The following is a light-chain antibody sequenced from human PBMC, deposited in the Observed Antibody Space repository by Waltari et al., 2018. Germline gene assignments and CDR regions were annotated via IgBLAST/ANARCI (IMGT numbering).Light chain of an antibody. J-gene: IGLJ2*01. CDR2: AKN. CDR1: TLRNHY. V-gene: IGLV3-19*01. CDR3: HSRDSSGEFVV. Sequence: SSELTQDPAVTVALGQTVRITCQGDTLRNHYATWYQQRPGQAPLFVIYAKNRRPTGVPDRFSASASGNSVSLIISGAQAEDEADYYCHSRDSSGEFVVFGGGTKLTVL.